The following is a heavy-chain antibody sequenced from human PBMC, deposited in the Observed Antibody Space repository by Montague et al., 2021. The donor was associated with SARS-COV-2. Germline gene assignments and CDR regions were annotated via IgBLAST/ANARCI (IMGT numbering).Heavy chain of an antibody. Sequence: SETLSLTCTVSGGSISSSSYYWSWIRQPPGKGLEWIGCIYYSGSTYYNPSLESRVTISVDTSKNQFSLKLSSVTAADTAVYYCARVRRRQLGGLADIDVWGRGTPVTVSS. J-gene: IGHJ6*02. CDR3: ARVRRRQLGGLADIDV. CDR1: GGSISSSSYY. V-gene: IGHV4-39*07. D-gene: IGHD6-13*01. CDR2: IYYSGST.